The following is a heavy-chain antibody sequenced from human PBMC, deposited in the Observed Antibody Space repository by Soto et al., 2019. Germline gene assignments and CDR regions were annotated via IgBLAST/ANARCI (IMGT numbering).Heavy chain of an antibody. V-gene: IGHV3-23*01. CDR3: AKDIICYNSVWDPFDI. Sequence: EAQLLESGGHLVQPGGSLRLSCAASGFSFSSYAMSWVRQAPGKGLEWVSGIGGGGDDTDYAVSVKGRFTISRDNSRNTMCLQMNSLRVEDTAVYYCAKDIICYNSVWDPFDIWGQGTMVTVSS. J-gene: IGHJ3*02. CDR2: IGGGGDDT. D-gene: IGHD1-20*01. CDR1: GFSFSSYA.